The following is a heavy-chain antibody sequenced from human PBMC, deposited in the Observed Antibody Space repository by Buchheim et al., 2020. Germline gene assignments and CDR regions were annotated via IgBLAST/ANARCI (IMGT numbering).Heavy chain of an antibody. CDR2: SKSKTDGGTT. J-gene: IGHJ6*02. V-gene: IGHV3-15*07. CDR1: GFTLYNAW. D-gene: IGHD2-8*02. CDR3: ATDLMVFDGMDV. Sequence: EVQLVESGGGLVKPGGSFRLSCAASGFTLYNAWMTWVRQVPGRGLEWVGRSKSKTDGGTTDYAAPVNGRFTLSRNDSKNTVYLQMNSLKTEDTAIYYCATDLMVFDGMDVWGQGTT.